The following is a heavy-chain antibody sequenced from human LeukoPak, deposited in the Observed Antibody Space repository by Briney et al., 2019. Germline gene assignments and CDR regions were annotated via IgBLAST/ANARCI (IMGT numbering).Heavy chain of an antibody. CDR3: AFTQFGDAFDI. D-gene: IGHD3-16*01. CDR2: IYYSGST. V-gene: IGHV4-39*01. Sequence: SETLSLTCTVSGGSISSSSYYWGWIRQPPGKGLEWIGSIYYSGSTYYNPSLESRVTISVDTSKNQFSLKLSSVAAADTAVYYCAFTQFGDAFDIWGQGTMVTVSS. J-gene: IGHJ3*02. CDR1: GGSISSSSYY.